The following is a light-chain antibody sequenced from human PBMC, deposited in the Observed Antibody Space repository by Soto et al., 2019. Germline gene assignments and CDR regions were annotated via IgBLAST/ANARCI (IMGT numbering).Light chain of an antibody. CDR3: HQYNNYSPWT. CDR2: DAS. V-gene: IGKV1-5*01. Sequence: DIQMTQSPSTLSASVGDRVTITCRASQSVSNWLAWYQQKPGMAPKLLIYDASNLEGGVPSRFSGSGSGTEFTLTISSLQPDDFVTYYCHQYNNYSPWTFGQGTKVEIK. J-gene: IGKJ1*01. CDR1: QSVSNW.